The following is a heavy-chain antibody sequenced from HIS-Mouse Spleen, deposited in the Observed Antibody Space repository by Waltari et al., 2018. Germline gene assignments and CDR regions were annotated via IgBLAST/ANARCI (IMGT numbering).Heavy chain of an antibody. CDR3: AREIPYSSSWYDWYFDL. Sequence: QLQLQESGPGLVKPSETLSLTCTVSGGSISSSSYYWGWIRQPPGRGLERIGSTYYSGSTYYNPSLKSRVTISVETSKNQFSLKLSSVTAADTAVYYCAREIPYSSSWYDWYFDLWGRGTLVTVSS. CDR1: GGSISSSSYY. V-gene: IGHV4-39*07. J-gene: IGHJ2*01. D-gene: IGHD6-13*01. CDR2: TYYSGST.